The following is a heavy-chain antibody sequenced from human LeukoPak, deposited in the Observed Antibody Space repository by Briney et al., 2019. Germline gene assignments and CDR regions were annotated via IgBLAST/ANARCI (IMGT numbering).Heavy chain of an antibody. CDR3: ARDFRNAGDY. V-gene: IGHV3-7*01. J-gene: IGHJ4*02. Sequence: GGSLRLSCAASGFTFSSYWINWARQAPGKGLEWVAVINQDGSEKYYVDSVKGRFTISRDNAKNSLYLQMNSLRAEDTAVYYCARDFRNAGDYWGQGTLVTISS. D-gene: IGHD1-14*01. CDR1: GFTFSSYW. CDR2: INQDGSEK.